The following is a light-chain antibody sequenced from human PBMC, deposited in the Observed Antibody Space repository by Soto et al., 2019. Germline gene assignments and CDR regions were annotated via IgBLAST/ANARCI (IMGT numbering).Light chain of an antibody. J-gene: IGLJ1*01. CDR2: DVS. CDR3: SSYTTSNTRQIV. V-gene: IGLV2-14*03. CDR1: SSDVGGYNY. Sequence: QSALTNPASGTRAAGHCSPITCTGTSSDVGGYNYVSWYQHHPGKAPKLTIYDVSNRPSGVSNPFSGSKSGNTASLTISGLQPEDEADYYCSSYTTSNTRQIVFGTGTKVTVL.